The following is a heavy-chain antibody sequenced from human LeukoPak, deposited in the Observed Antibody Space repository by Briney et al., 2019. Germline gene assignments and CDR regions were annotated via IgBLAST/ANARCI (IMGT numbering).Heavy chain of an antibody. V-gene: IGHV3-48*03. J-gene: IGHJ5*02. CDR3: ARTDAYYDSSGYAIDGFDP. CDR2: ISSSGSTI. Sequence: PGGSLRLSCAASGFTFSSYEMNWVRQAPGKGLEWVSHISSSGSTIDYADSVKGRFTISRDNAKNSLYLQMNSLRAEDTAVYYCARTDAYYDSSGYAIDGFDPWGQGTLVTVSP. D-gene: IGHD3-22*01. CDR1: GFTFSSYE.